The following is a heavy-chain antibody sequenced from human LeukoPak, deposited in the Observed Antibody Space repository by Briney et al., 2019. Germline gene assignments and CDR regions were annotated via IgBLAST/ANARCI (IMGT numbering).Heavy chain of an antibody. V-gene: IGHV4-4*09. CDR3: ARPYYYDSRIDP. J-gene: IGHJ5*02. CDR1: GGSISSYY. Sequence: PSETLSLTCTVSGGSISSYYWSWIRQPPGKGLEWIGYIYTSGSTNYNPSLKRRVTISVDTSKNQFSLKLSSVTAADTAVYYCARPYYYDSRIDPWGQGILVTVSS. D-gene: IGHD3-22*01. CDR2: IYTSGST.